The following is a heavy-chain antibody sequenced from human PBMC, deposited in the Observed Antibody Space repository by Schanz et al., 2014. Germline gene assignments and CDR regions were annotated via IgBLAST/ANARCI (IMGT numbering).Heavy chain of an antibody. CDR1: GFTVSNNY. CDR2: LYNNGAA. Sequence: EVQLLESGGGLVQPGGSLRLSCAASGFTVSNNYMSWVRQPPGKGLEWVSVLYNNGAAYYADSVKGRFTISRDNSKNALYLQMNSLRAEDTAVYYCARRITGTHHNPYYHGMDVWGQGTTVTVSS. D-gene: IGHD1-20*01. J-gene: IGHJ6*02. CDR3: ARRITGTHHNPYYHGMDV. V-gene: IGHV3-66*04.